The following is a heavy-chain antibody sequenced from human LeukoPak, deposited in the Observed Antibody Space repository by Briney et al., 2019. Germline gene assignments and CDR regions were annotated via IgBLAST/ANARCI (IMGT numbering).Heavy chain of an antibody. D-gene: IGHD2-2*02. V-gene: IGHV4-34*01. CDR3: ARGARPLPAAIFATFDP. J-gene: IGHJ5*02. CDR1: GGSFSGYY. Sequence: PSETLSLTCAAYGGSFSGYYWSWIRQPPGKGLEWIGEINHSGSTNYNPSLKSRVTISVDTSRNQFSLKLSPVTAADTAVYYCARGARPLPAAIFATFDPWGQGTLVTVSS. CDR2: INHSGST.